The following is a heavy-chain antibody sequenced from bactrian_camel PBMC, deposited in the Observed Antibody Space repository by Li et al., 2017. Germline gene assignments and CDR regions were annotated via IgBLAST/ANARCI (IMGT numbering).Heavy chain of an antibody. CDR1: GSAYSRYC. Sequence: HVQLVESGGGSVQAGGSLRLSCAFSGSAYSRYCMVWFRQAPGQEREGVAAIGRYLGGGGTVYADSVKGRFTISRDNAANTLYLEMNSLETEDTAVYYCATSSKIDSVPPGRGTQVTVS. CDR2: IGRYLGGGGT. J-gene: IGHJ4*01. D-gene: IGHD4*01. V-gene: IGHV3S1*01.